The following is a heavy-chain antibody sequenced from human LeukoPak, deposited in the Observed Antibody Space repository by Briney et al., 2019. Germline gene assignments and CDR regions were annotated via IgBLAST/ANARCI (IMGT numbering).Heavy chain of an antibody. CDR1: GFTFSSYA. CDR2: ISGSGGST. V-gene: IGHV3-23*01. Sequence: GGSLRLSCAASGFTFSSYAMSWVRQAPGKGLEWVSAISGSGGSTYYADSVKGRFTISRDNAKNSLYLQMNSLRAEDTAIYYCAREPGLTDPPAGRQYWGQGTLVTVSS. CDR3: AREPGLTDPPAGRQY. J-gene: IGHJ4*02. D-gene: IGHD1-20*01.